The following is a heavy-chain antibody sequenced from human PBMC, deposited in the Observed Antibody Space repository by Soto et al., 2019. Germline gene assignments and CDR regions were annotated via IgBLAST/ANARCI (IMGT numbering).Heavy chain of an antibody. Sequence: QVQLVQSGAEVKKPGSSVKVSCKASGGTFSSYAIRWVRQAPGQGLERMGGIIPIFGTANYAQKFQGRVTITADKSTSTAYMELSSLRSEDTAVYYCASPTRFLEWSPYYYGMDVWGQGTTVTVSS. CDR1: GGTFSSYA. D-gene: IGHD3-3*01. CDR2: IIPIFGTA. J-gene: IGHJ6*02. V-gene: IGHV1-69*06. CDR3: ASPTRFLEWSPYYYGMDV.